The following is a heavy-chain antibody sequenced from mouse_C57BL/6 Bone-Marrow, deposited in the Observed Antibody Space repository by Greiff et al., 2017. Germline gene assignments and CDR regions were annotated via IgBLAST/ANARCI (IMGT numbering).Heavy chain of an antibody. V-gene: IGHV5-6*01. J-gene: IGHJ3*01. Sequence: EVQLVESGGDLVKPGGSMKLSCAASGFTFSSYGMSWVRQTPDKRLEWVATISSGGSYTYYPDSVKGRFTISRDNAKNTLYLQMRSLKSEDTAMYYCARQGFAYWGQGTLVTVSA. CDR1: GFTFSSYG. CDR2: ISSGGSYT. CDR3: ARQGFAY.